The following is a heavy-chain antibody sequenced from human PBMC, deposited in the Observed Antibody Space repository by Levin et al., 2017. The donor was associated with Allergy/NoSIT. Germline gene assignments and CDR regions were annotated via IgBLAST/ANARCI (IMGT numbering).Heavy chain of an antibody. D-gene: IGHD3-16*01. CDR2: ISTDGNDR. Sequence: LSLTCAASGFTFSNYWMHWVRQAPGKGLVWLARISTDGNDRNYEDSVKGRFTISRDNAKNTLYLQMNSLTAEDTAVYYCVTGRSGSYGKFDYWGQGTLLTVSS. V-gene: IGHV3-74*01. CDR1: GFTFSNYW. CDR3: VTGRSGSYGKFDY. J-gene: IGHJ4*02.